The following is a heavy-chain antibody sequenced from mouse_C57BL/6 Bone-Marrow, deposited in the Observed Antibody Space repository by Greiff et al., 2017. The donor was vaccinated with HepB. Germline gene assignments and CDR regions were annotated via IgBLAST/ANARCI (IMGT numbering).Heavy chain of an antibody. Sequence: EVQLQQSGAELVRPGASVKVSCTASGFNIKDDYMHWVKQRPEQGLEWIGWIDPENGDTEYASKFQGKATITADTSSNTAYLQLSSLTSEDTAVYYCTSDPPGSSSWFAYWGQGTLVTVSA. CDR1: GFNIKDDY. J-gene: IGHJ3*01. D-gene: IGHD1-1*01. V-gene: IGHV14-4*01. CDR2: IDPENGDT. CDR3: TSDPPGSSSWFAY.